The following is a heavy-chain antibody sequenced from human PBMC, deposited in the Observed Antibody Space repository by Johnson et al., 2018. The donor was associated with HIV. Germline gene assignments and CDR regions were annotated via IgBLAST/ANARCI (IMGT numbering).Heavy chain of an antibody. CDR3: ARVGSYNWNYDGAFDI. Sequence: QVLLVESGGGVVQPGRSLRLSCAASGFTFSSYGMHWVRQAPGKGLEWVAVISYDGSNKYYADSVKGRFTISRDNSRNTMYLQMNSLRVEDTAVYYCARVGSYNWNYDGAFDIWGQGTMVTVSS. J-gene: IGHJ3*02. CDR2: ISYDGSNK. CDR1: GFTFSSYG. V-gene: IGHV3-30*03. D-gene: IGHD1-7*01.